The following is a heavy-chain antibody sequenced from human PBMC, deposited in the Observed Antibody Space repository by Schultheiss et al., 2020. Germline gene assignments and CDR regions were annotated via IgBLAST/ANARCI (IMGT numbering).Heavy chain of an antibody. CDR1: GFTFSNAW. D-gene: IGHD3-22*01. Sequence: GGSLRLSCAAFGFTFSNAWMSWVRQAPGKGLEWVGRIKSKTDGGTTDYASPVKGRFTISRDDSKNTLYLQMNSLKTEDTAVYYCTTALDDYVVIIDYWGQGTLVTVSS. V-gene: IGHV3-15*01. CDR2: IKSKTDGGTT. J-gene: IGHJ4*02. CDR3: TTALDDYVVIIDY.